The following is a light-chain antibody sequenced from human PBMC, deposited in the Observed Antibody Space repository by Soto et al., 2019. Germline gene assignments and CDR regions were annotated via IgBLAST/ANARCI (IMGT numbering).Light chain of an antibody. CDR1: QSVSTS. CDR2: DAS. Sequence: IGLTQSPVTLAVSPGESAVLSCRASQSVSTSLAWYQHKPGQAPRLFIYDASKRAPGIPARFTGSGSGAHFTLTISSQEPEDIAVYYCQVRDVWPSFGQGTKVAIK. CDR3: QVRDVWPS. V-gene: IGKV3-11*01. J-gene: IGKJ1*01.